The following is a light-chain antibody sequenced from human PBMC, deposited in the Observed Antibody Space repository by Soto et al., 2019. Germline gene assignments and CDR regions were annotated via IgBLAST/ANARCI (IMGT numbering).Light chain of an antibody. CDR1: SSDVGGYNY. CDR2: DVS. CDR3: CSYAGSYTWV. Sequence: QSALTQPRSVSGSPGQSVTISCTGTSSDVGGYNYVSWYQQHPGKAPKLMIYDVSKLPSGVPDRFTGSKSGNTASLTISGLQAEDEGDYSCCSYAGSYTWVFGGVTKLTVL. J-gene: IGLJ3*02. V-gene: IGLV2-11*01.